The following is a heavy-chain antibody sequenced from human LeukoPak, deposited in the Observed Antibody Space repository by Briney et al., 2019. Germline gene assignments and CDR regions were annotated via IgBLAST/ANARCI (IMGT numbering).Heavy chain of an antibody. CDR2: IIPIFGIA. V-gene: IGHV1-69*04. J-gene: IGHJ4*02. D-gene: IGHD2-21*02. CDR1: GGTFSSYA. CDR3: ATNHPYCGGDCYFDY. Sequence: SVKVSCKASGGTFSSYAISWVRQAPGQGLEWMGRIIPIFGIANYAQKFQGRVTITADKSTSTAYMELSSLRSEDTAVYYCATNHPYCGGDCYFDYWGQGTLVTVSS.